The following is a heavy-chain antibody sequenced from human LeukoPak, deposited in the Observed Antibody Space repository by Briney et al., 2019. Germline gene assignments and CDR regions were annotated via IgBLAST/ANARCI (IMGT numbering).Heavy chain of an antibody. J-gene: IGHJ6*02. Sequence: PSETLSLTCTVSGGSISSYYWSWIRQPPGKGLEWIGYIYYGGSTNYNPSLKSRVTISVDTSKNQFTLKLSSVTAADTAVYYCATSIAVAATHKAYYYYYGMDVWGQGTTVTVSS. CDR1: GGSISSYY. CDR2: IYYGGST. D-gene: IGHD6-19*01. CDR3: ATSIAVAATHKAYYYYYGMDV. V-gene: IGHV4-59*08.